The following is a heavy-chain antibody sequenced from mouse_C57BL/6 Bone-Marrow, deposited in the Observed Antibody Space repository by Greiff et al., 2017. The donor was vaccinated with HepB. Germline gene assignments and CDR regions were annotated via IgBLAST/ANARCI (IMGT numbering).Heavy chain of an antibody. V-gene: IGHV1-9*01. D-gene: IGHD1-1*01. CDR3: SLAITTDPYWYFDV. CDR2: ILPGSGST. J-gene: IGHJ1*03. CDR1: GYTFTGYW. Sequence: QVQLQQSGAELMKPGASVKLSCKATGYTFTGYWIEWVKQRPGHGLEWIGEILPGSGSTNYNEKFKGKATFTADTSSNTAYMQLSSLTTEDSAIYYFSLAITTDPYWYFDVWGKGTTVTVSS.